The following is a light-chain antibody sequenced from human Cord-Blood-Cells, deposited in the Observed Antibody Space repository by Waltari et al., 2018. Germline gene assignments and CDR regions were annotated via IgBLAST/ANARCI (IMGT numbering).Light chain of an antibody. J-gene: IGLJ3*02. V-gene: IGLV1-44*01. CDR1: SPNIRSNT. CDR2: SNN. CDR3: AAWDDSLNGPV. Sequence: QSVLTQPPSASGTPGQRVTISCSGSSPNIRSNTVNWYQQLPGPAPKLLIYSNNQRPSGVPDRFSGSKSGTSASLAISGLQSEDEADYYCAAWDDSLNGPVFGGGTKLTVL.